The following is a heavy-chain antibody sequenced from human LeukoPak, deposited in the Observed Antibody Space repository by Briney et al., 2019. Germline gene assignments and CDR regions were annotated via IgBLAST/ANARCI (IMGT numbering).Heavy chain of an antibody. CDR3: ARDPIAAVSQEADY. V-gene: IGHV4-59*12. CDR1: GSSISSYY. D-gene: IGHD6-13*01. J-gene: IGHJ4*02. CDR2: IYYSGSS. Sequence: SETLSLTCTVSGSSISSYYWSWIRQPPGKGLEWIGNIYYSGSSYYNPSLKSRVTISVDTSKNQFSLKLTSVTAADTAVYYCARDPIAAVSQEADYWGQGTLVTVSS.